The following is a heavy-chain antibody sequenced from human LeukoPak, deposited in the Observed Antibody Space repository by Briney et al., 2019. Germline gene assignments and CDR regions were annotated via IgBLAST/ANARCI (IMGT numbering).Heavy chain of an antibody. J-gene: IGHJ4*02. CDR3: ARDSNYDILTGYYSYYFDY. CDR1: GFTFSSYS. CDR2: ISSSSSYI. D-gene: IGHD3-9*01. V-gene: IGHV3-21*01. Sequence: PGGSLRLSCAASGFTFSSYSMNWVRQAPGKGLEWVSSISSSSSYIYYADSVKGRFTISRDNAKNSLYLQMNSLRAEDTAVYYCARDSNYDILTGYYSYYFDYWGQGTQVTVSS.